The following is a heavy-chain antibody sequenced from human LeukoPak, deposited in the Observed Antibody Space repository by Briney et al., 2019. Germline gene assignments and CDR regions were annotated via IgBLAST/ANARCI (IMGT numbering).Heavy chain of an antibody. D-gene: IGHD5-18*01. CDR2: IYTSGST. CDR3: ARGRGYSYGDPSYYYYYYYMDV. J-gene: IGHJ6*03. CDR1: GGSISSYY. Sequence: SETLSLTCTVSGGSISSYYWSWIRQPAGKGLEWIGRIYTSGSTNYNPSLKSRVTMSVDTSKNQFSLKLSSVTAADTAVYYCARGRGYSYGDPSYYYYYYYMDVWGKGTTVTVSS. V-gene: IGHV4-4*07.